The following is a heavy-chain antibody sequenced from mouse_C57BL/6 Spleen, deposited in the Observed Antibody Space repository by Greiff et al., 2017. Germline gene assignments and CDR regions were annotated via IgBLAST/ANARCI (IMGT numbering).Heavy chain of an antibody. D-gene: IGHD1-1*01. CDR3: ASEGCPYYGSSFAY. CDR2: IWGVGST. J-gene: IGHJ3*01. Sequence: VKLVESGPGLVAPSQSLSITCTVSGFSLTSYGVDWVRQSPGKGLEWLGVIWGVGSTNNNSALKSRLSISKDNSKSQVFLKMHSLQTDDTAMYYCASEGCPYYGSSFAYWGQGTLVTVSA. CDR1: GFSLTSYG. V-gene: IGHV2-6*01.